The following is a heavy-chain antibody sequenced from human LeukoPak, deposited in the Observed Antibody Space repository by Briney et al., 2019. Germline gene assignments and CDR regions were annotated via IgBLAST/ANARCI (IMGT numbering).Heavy chain of an antibody. CDR2: INHSGST. J-gene: IGHJ4*02. V-gene: IGHV4-34*01. CDR1: GGSISSGGYS. CDR3: ARGRKRSSGCFSY. Sequence: SETLSLTCAVSGGSISSGGYSWSWIRQPPGKGLEWIGEINHSGSTNYNPSLKSRVTISVDTSKNQFSLKLSSVTAADTAVYYCARGRKRSSGCFSYWGQGTLVTVSS. D-gene: IGHD3-22*01.